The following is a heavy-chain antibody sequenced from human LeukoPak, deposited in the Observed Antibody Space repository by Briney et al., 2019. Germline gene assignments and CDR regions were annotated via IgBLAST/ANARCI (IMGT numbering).Heavy chain of an antibody. V-gene: IGHV4-39*07. D-gene: IGHD3-10*01. CDR1: GGSISSSSFY. J-gene: IGHJ3*02. Sequence: SETLSPTCTVSGGSISSSSFYWGWIRQPPGKGPEWIGSIYYSGSTYYNPSLKSRVTISEDTSKNQFSLKLSSVTAADTAVYYCARDSGPTITMVRGVIITGAYAFDIWGQGTMVTVSS. CDR2: IYYSGST. CDR3: ARDSGPTITMVRGVIITGAYAFDI.